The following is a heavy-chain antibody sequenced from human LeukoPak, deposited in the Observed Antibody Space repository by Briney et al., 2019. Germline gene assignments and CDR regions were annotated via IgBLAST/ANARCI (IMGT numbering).Heavy chain of an antibody. CDR3: ARGLQGWFDP. CDR2: IWYDGSNK. J-gene: IGHJ5*02. CDR1: GFTFSSYG. V-gene: IGHV3-33*01. Sequence: RGSLRLSCAASGFTFSSYGMHWVRQAPGKGLEGVAVIWYDGSNKYYADSVKGRFTISRDNSKNTLYLQMNSLRAEDTAVYYCARGLQGWFDPWGQGTLVTVSS.